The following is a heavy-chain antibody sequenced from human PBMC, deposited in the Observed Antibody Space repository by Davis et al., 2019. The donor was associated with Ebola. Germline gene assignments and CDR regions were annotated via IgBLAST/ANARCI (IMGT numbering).Heavy chain of an antibody. D-gene: IGHD3-9*01. CDR2: ISGSGGST. CDR3: VKDTSDIWFDI. V-gene: IGHV3-23*01. J-gene: IGHJ3*02. CDR1: GFTFSSYA. Sequence: GGSLRLSCAASGFTFSSYAMSWVRQAPGKGLEWVSAISGSGGSTYYADSVKGRFTISRDNAKNSVYLQMHSLRVEDTAIYYCVKDTSDIWFDIWGQGTMVTVSS.